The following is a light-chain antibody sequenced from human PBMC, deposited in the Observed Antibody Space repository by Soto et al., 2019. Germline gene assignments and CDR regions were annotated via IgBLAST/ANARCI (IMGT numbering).Light chain of an antibody. J-gene: IGLJ2*01. V-gene: IGLV2-14*01. CDR1: SSDVGGYNY. CDR2: DVS. CDR3: SSYTSSSTVV. Sequence: QSALTQPASVSGSPGQSITISCTGTSSDVGGYNYVSWYQQHPGKAPKLMIYDVSNRPSGVSNRFSGSKSGNTASLNISGLQAEDEADYYFSSYTSSSTVVFGGGTKLTGL.